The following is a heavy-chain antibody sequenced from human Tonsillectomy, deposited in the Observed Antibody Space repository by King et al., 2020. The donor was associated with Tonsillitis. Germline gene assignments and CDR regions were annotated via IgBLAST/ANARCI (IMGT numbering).Heavy chain of an antibody. V-gene: IGHV3-49*04. CDR2: IRSKASGGTT. D-gene: IGHD3-10*01. J-gene: IGHJ6*03. CDR3: TRDSGWFGERDYYYYTDV. CDR1: GFNFGDYA. Sequence: VQLVESGGGLRQPGRSLRLSCTASGFNFGDYAMSWVRQAPGKGLEWVSFIRSKASGGTTDYAASVKGRFTISRDDSKSIAYLQMNSLKTEDTAVYYCTRDSGWFGERDYYYYTDVWGKGTTVTVSS.